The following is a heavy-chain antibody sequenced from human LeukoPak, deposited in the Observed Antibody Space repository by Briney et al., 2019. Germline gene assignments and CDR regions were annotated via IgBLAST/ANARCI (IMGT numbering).Heavy chain of an antibody. J-gene: IGHJ4*02. CDR3: ARHNIAAYDSPFDS. CDR2: IYHSGGT. Sequence: PPGTLSLTCAVSGGSISSGNWWSWVRQTPGKGLEWIGEIYHSGGTNYNPSLKSRVTISVDTSKNQFSLKLSSVTAADTAVYYCARHNIAAYDSPFDSWGQGTLVTVSS. CDR1: GGSISSGNW. V-gene: IGHV4-4*03. D-gene: IGHD5-12*01.